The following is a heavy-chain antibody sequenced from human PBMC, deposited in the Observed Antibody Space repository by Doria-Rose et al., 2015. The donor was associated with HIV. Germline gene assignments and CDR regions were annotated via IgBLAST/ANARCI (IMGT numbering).Heavy chain of an antibody. CDR3: ATSTKLTKGRIFNS. J-gene: IGHJ3*02. D-gene: IGHD4-17*01. V-gene: IGHV1-8*02. Sequence: QLVPSGGALQNPVSSVKVSCKASGSTFNTYDINWVRQTTGHGLEWMGWMNPNSGNTGYAHRFQGRVTLTRNTSIGTAYMDLRSLRSDDKAVYYCATSTKLTKGRIFNSGGQGAMVTVSS. CDR1: GSTFNTYD. CDR2: MNPNSGNT.